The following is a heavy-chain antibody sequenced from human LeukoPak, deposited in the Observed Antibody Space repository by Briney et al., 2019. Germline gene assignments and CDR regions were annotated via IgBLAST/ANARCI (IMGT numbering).Heavy chain of an antibody. D-gene: IGHD3-10*01. CDR3: AREAYYYGSGLIDI. J-gene: IGHJ3*02. CDR2: IYTSGST. CDR1: GGSISSYY. V-gene: IGHV4-4*07. Sequence: SETLSLTCTVSGGSISSYYWSWIRQPAGKGLEWIGRIYTSGSTNYNPSLKRRVTMSVDTSKNQFSLKLSSVTAADTAVYYCAREAYYYGSGLIDIWGQGTMVTVSS.